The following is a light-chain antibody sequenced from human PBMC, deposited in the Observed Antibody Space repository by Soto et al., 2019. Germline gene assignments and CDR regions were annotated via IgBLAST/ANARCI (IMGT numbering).Light chain of an antibody. CDR2: KAS. J-gene: IGKJ1*01. Sequence: DIQMTQSPSTLSGSVRERFTITCRASQTISSWLAWYQQKPGKAPKLLIYKASTLKSGVPSRFSGSGSGTEFTLTISSLQPDDFATYYCQHYNSYPEAFGQGTKVDIK. CDR3: QHYNSYPEA. CDR1: QTISSW. V-gene: IGKV1-5*03.